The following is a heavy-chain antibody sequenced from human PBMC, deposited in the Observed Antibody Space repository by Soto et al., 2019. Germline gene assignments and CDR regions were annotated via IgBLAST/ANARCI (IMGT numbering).Heavy chain of an antibody. Sequence: TGGSLRLSCAASGLRFSIYAMSWVRQAPGKGLEWVSGIGGSDGFTYFGDSAKGRFSISRDNSKNMVFLEMNNLRAEDTAVYYCVKGGTYHVGNFVSWGQGTLVTVSS. D-gene: IGHD1-1*01. CDR1: GLRFSIYA. CDR2: IGGSDGFT. J-gene: IGHJ5*01. V-gene: IGHV3-23*02. CDR3: VKGGTYHVGNFVS.